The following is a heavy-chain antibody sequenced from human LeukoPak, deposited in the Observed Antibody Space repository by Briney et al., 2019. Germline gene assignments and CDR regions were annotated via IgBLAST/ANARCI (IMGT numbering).Heavy chain of an antibody. CDR3: ARDDGGIAVAGTKGYFQH. J-gene: IGHJ1*01. CDR2: ISYDGSNK. V-gene: IGHV3-30*04. CDR1: GFTFSSYA. D-gene: IGHD6-19*01. Sequence: GGSLRLSCAASGFTFSSYAMSWVRQAPGKGLEWVAVISYDGSNKYYADSVKGRFTISRDNSKNTLYLQMNSLRAEDTAVYYCARDDGGIAVAGTKGYFQHWGQGTLVTVSS.